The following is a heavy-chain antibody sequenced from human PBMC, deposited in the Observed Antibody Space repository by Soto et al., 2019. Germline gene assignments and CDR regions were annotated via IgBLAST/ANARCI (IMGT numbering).Heavy chain of an antibody. CDR1: GGSISSGGYY. CDR3: ARGASEGYGDYYYYYCMDV. CDR2: IYYSGST. Sequence: QVQLQESGPGLVKPSQTLSLTCTVSGGSISSGGYYWSWIRQHPGKGLEWIGYIYYSGSTYYNPSLKSRVTISVDTSKNQFSLKLSSVTAADTAVYYCARGASEGYGDYYYYYCMDVWGQGTTVTVSS. J-gene: IGHJ6*02. D-gene: IGHD4-17*01. V-gene: IGHV4-31*03.